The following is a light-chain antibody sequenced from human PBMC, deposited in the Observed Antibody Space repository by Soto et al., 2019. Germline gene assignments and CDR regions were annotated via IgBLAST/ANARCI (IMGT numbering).Light chain of an antibody. V-gene: IGLV8-61*01. CDR3: VLYMGSGIPWV. CDR1: SGSASTSNY. J-gene: IGLJ3*02. CDR2: STN. Sequence: QAVVTQEPSFSVSPGGTVTLTCGLSSGSASTSNYPGWYQQTPGQAPRTLIYSTNTRSSGVPDRFSGSILGNKAALTITGAQADDESDYYCVLYMGSGIPWVFGGGTKVTVL.